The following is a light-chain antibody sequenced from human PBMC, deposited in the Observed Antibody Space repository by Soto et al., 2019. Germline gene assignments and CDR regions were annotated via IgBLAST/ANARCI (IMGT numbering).Light chain of an antibody. CDR2: EGS. V-gene: IGLV2-23*01. CDR1: SSDFGSYNL. J-gene: IGLJ1*01. CDR3: CSYAGSSTFYV. Sequence: QSVLTQPASVSGSPGQSITISCTGTSSDFGSYNLVSWYQQHPGKAPNLMIYEGSKRPSGVSNRFSGSKSGNTASLTISGLQAEDEADYYCCSYAGSSTFYVFGTGTKVTVL.